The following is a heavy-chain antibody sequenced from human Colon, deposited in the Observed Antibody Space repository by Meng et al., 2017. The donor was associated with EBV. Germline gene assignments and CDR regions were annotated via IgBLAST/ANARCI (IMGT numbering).Heavy chain of an antibody. CDR1: GCSIRSTNW. D-gene: IGHD3-10*01. CDR2: IFHSGRT. CDR3: ASSDYYGSGSYYP. J-gene: IGHJ5*02. V-gene: IGHV4-4*02. Sequence: QAPLQVSGPAPGKPSGTLSLTCAASGCSIRSTNWWSWGRQPPGKGLEWIGEIFHSGRTKHNPSLKSRVTMSMDKSKNQFSLRLSSVTAADTAVYYCASSDYYGSGSYYPWGQGTLVTVSS.